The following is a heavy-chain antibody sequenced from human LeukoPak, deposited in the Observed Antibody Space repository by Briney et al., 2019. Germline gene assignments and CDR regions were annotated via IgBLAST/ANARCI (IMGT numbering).Heavy chain of an antibody. Sequence: GGSLRLSCVASGLTFSDYGMHWVRQAPGKGLEWVALIWYDGRNTYYADSVRGRFTVSRDNSNNTLWLQMNSLRAEDTAAYYCATVFGAWSYMGGFDVWGQGTMVSVSS. J-gene: IGHJ3*01. CDR1: GLTFSDYG. CDR2: IWYDGRNT. CDR3: ATVFGAWSYMGGFDV. V-gene: IGHV3-33*01. D-gene: IGHD1-26*01.